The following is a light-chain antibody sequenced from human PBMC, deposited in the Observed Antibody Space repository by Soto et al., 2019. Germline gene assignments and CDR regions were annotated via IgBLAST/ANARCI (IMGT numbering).Light chain of an antibody. J-gene: IGLJ2*01. V-gene: IGLV1-40*01. CDR1: SSNIGAGYD. CDR3: QSYDSSLSGSNVV. CDR2: GNS. Sequence: QSVLTQPPSVSGAPGQRVTISCTGSSSNIGAGYDVHWYQQLPGTAPKLLIYGNSNRPSGVPDRFSGSKSGTSPSLAITGLQAEDEADYYCQSYDSSLSGSNVVFGGGTQLTVL.